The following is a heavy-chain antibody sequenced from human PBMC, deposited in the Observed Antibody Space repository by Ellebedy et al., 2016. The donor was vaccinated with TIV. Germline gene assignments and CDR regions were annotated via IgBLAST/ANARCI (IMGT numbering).Heavy chain of an antibody. Sequence: GESLKISCKGSGYIFDNYWIAWVRQMPGRGLEWMGIIWPTDSETRYNPSFRGQVTLSVDASNATAYLQWSHLKASDSAIYYCARHGSIGARINFFDHWGQGTQVTVSS. J-gene: IGHJ4*02. CDR1: GYIFDNYW. CDR2: IWPTDSET. V-gene: IGHV5-51*01. D-gene: IGHD3-10*01. CDR3: ARHGSIGARINFFDH.